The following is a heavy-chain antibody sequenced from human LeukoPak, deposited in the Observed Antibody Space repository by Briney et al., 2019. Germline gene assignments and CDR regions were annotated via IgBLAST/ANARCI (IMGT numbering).Heavy chain of an antibody. CDR2: IHYSGST. J-gene: IGHJ4*02. Sequence: PSETLSLTCTVSGGSISSSSYYWGWIRQPPGKGLEWIGIIHYSGSTYYNPSLKSRVTISVDTSKNQFSLKLSSVTAADTAVYYCARDWQGYFDYWGQGTLATVSS. V-gene: IGHV4-39*02. CDR3: ARDWQGYFDY. CDR1: GGSISSSSYY.